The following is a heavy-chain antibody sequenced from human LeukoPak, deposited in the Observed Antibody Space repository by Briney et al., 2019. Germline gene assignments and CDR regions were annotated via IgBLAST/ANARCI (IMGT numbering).Heavy chain of an antibody. V-gene: IGHV4-34*01. CDR1: GGSFSGYY. D-gene: IGHD3-9*01. Sequence: SETLSLTCAVYGGSFSGYYWSWIRQPPGKGLEWIGEINHSGSTNYNPSLKSRVTISVDTSKNQFSLKLSSVTAADTAVYYCARGQYDILTGYYILAAFDIWGQGAMVTVSS. CDR3: ARGQYDILTGYYILAAFDI. CDR2: INHSGST. J-gene: IGHJ3*02.